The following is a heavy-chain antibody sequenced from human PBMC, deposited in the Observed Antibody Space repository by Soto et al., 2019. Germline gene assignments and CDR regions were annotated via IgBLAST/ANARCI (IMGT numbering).Heavy chain of an antibody. CDR1: GYTFTSYG. J-gene: IGHJ6*02. D-gene: IGHD3-10*01. V-gene: IGHV1-18*01. CDR2: INTYNGNT. CDR3: ARDLYYYGSGSYPRLAPYYYGMDV. Sequence: GASVKVSCKASGYTFTSYGISWVRQAPGQGLEWMGWINTYNGNTNYAQKLQGRVTMTTDTSTSTASMELGSLRSDDTAVYYCARDLYYYGSGSYPRLAPYYYGMDVWGQGTTVTVSS.